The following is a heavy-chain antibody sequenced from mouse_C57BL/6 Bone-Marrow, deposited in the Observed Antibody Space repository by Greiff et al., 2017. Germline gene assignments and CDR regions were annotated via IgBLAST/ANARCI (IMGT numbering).Heavy chain of an antibody. CDR2: ISSGGSYT. Sequence: EVMLVESGGDLVKPGGSLKLSCAASGFTFSSYGMSWVRQTPDKRLEWVATISSGGSYTYYPDSVKGRFTISRDNAKNTLYLQMSSLKSEDTAMYYCARRYDSWGQGTTLTVSS. J-gene: IGHJ2*01. D-gene: IGHD2-4*01. CDR3: ARRYDS. CDR1: GFTFSSYG. V-gene: IGHV5-6*02.